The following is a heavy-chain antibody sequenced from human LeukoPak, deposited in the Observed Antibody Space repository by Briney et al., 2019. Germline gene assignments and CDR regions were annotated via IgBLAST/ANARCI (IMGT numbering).Heavy chain of an antibody. CDR3: ARGWSAGSSSCIHP. Sequence: PSETLSLTCAVHGGSFSGYYWSWIRQPPGKGLEWIGEINHSGSTNYNPSLKSRVTISVDTSKNQFSLKLSSVTAADTAVYYCARGWSAGSSSCIHPWGQGTLVTVSS. J-gene: IGHJ5*02. V-gene: IGHV4-34*01. CDR2: INHSGST. CDR1: GGSFSGYY. D-gene: IGHD6-13*01.